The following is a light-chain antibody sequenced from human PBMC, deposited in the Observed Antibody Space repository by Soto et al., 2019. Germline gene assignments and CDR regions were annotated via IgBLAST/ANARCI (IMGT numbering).Light chain of an antibody. V-gene: IGLV1-40*01. CDR3: QSYDSSLSGWV. Sequence: QSVLTQPPSVSGAPGQRVTISCTGSSSNIGAGYDVHWYQQLPGTAPKLLIYGNSNRPSGVPDRFSGSKSGTSATLAITGLQDEEEDDYYCQSYDSSLSGWVFGGGTQLTVL. CDR1: SSNIGAGYD. CDR2: GNS. J-gene: IGLJ3*02.